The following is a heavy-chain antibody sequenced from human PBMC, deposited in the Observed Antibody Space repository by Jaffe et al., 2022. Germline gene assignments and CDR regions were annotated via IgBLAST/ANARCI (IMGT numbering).Heavy chain of an antibody. J-gene: IGHJ4*02. CDR2: IYESGRT. Sequence: QVQLQESGPGLVKPSETLSLTCAVSGHSIISGYYWGWIRQPPGKGLEWIGSIYESGRTYYSPTLKSRVTISVDTSKNQFSLRLSSVTAADTAVYYCVTYYYEVFFGNWGQGALVTVSS. D-gene: IGHD3-16*01. CDR3: VTYYYEVFFGN. CDR1: GHSIISGYY. V-gene: IGHV4-38-2*01.